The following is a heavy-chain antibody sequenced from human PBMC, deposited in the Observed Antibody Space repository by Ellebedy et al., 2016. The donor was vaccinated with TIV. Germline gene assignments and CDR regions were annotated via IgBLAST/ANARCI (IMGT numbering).Heavy chain of an antibody. Sequence: AASVKVSCKASGGTFSTYAFSWVRQAPRQGLEWMGWIMAIIGRASYAQKWQDRVTITADESTSTVYMELGRLRSEESAVYYCVRDASSSAWYSGTDVWGQGTTVTVSS. CDR1: GGTFSTYA. V-gene: IGHV1-69*13. D-gene: IGHD2-15*01. J-gene: IGHJ6*02. CDR3: VRDASSSAWYSGTDV. CDR2: IMAIIGRA.